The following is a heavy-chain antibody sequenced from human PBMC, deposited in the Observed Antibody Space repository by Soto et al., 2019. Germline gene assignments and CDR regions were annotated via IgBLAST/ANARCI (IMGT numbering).Heavy chain of an antibody. CDR2: ISWNSGGL. Sequence: LRLSCAASGFTFDDYAMHWVRQAPGKGLEWVSGISWNSGGLGYADSVKGRFTISRDNAKNSLYLQMNSLRAEDTALYYCAKDVRGIAVAGLNYYYGMDVWGQGTTVTVSS. D-gene: IGHD6-19*01. V-gene: IGHV3-9*01. J-gene: IGHJ6*02. CDR1: GFTFDDYA. CDR3: AKDVRGIAVAGLNYYYGMDV.